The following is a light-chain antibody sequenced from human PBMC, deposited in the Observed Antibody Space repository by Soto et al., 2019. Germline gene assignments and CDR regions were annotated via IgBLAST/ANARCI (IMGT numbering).Light chain of an antibody. CDR2: GAS. V-gene: IGKV3-20*01. Sequence: EIVLTQSPGTLSLSPGERATLSCRASQSVSSSSYLAWYQQKPGQDPRLLIYGASSRATGIPDRFSGSGSATDFTLTISRLEHEDFAVYYCRQYGSSPSYTFGQGTKLEIK. CDR3: RQYGSSPSYT. CDR1: QSVSSSSY. J-gene: IGKJ2*01.